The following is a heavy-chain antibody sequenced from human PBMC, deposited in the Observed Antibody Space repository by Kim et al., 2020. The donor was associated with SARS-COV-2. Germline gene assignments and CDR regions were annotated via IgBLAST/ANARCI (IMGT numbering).Heavy chain of an antibody. CDR3: ARMDSRKRYCSSTSCSDY. V-gene: IGHV4-34*01. CDR2: INHSGST. D-gene: IGHD2-2*01. J-gene: IGHJ4*02. Sequence: SETLSLTCAVYGGSFSGYYWSWIRQPPGKGLEWIGEINHSGSTNYNPSLKSRVTISVDTSKNQFSLKLSSVTAADTAVYYCARMDSRKRYCSSTSCSDYWGQGTLVTVSS. CDR1: GGSFSGYY.